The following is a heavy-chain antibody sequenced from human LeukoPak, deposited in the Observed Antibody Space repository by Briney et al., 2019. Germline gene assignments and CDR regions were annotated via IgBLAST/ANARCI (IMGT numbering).Heavy chain of an antibody. Sequence: PGGSLRLSCAVSGFSFTNFWMGWVRQAPGKGLEWISFISPSDTTTYYADSVKGRFTISRDNAKNSLFLQMNSLRVEDTAVYYCATKLPGTVYFNYWGQGTLVTVSS. CDR1: GFSFTNFW. CDR2: ISPSDTTT. J-gene: IGHJ4*02. CDR3: ATKLPGTVYFNY. V-gene: IGHV3-48*03. D-gene: IGHD1-1*01.